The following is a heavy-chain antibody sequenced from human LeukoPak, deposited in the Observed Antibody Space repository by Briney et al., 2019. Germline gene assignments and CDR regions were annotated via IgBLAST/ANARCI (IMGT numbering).Heavy chain of an antibody. V-gene: IGHV3-7*05. CDR2: IKQDGSEK. Sequence: GGSLRLSCAASGFTFISYDMNWVRQAPGKGLEFVANIKQDGSEKYYVDSVKGRFTISRDNTKNSLYLQMNSLRAEDTAVYYCARDGAPWDYWGQGTLVTVSS. J-gene: IGHJ4*02. CDR3: ARDGAPWDY. D-gene: IGHD4/OR15-4a*01. CDR1: GFTFISYD.